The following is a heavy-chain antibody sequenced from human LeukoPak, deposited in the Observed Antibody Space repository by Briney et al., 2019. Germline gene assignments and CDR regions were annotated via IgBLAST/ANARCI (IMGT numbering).Heavy chain of an antibody. D-gene: IGHD6-19*01. Sequence: SVKVSCKASGGTFSSYAISWVRQAPGQGLEWMGRIIPIFGTANYAQKFQGRVAITTDESTSTAYMELSSLRSEDTAVYYCARGGSSGWYTDIWGQGTMVTVSS. CDR3: ARGGSSGWYTDI. J-gene: IGHJ3*02. CDR2: IIPIFGTA. V-gene: IGHV1-69*05. CDR1: GGTFSSYA.